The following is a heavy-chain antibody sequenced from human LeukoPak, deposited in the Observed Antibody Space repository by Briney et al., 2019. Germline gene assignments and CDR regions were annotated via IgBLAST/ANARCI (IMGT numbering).Heavy chain of an antibody. D-gene: IGHD3-10*01. CDR2: IYHSGST. Sequence: SETLSLTCTASGYSISSGYYWGWIRQPPGKGLEWIGSIYHSGSTYYNPSLKSRVTISVDTSKNQFSLKLSSVTAADTAVYYCARDRRDYYGSGSYSYWGQGTLVSVSS. V-gene: IGHV4-38-2*02. CDR3: ARDRRDYYGSGSYSY. CDR1: GYSISSGYY. J-gene: IGHJ4*02.